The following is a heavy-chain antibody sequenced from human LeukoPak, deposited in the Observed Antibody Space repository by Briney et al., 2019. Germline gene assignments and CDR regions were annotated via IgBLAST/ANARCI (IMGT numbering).Heavy chain of an antibody. J-gene: IGHJ4*02. CDR1: GGTFSSYA. CDR3: ARDQRYYGSGSYYNDY. V-gene: IGHV1-69*06. Sequence: SVKVSCKASGGTFSSYAISWVRQAPGQGLERMGRIIPIFGTANYAQKFQGRVTITADKTTSTAYMELSSLRSEGTAVYYCARDQRYYGSGSYYNDYWGQGTLVTVSS. D-gene: IGHD3-10*01. CDR2: IIPIFGTA.